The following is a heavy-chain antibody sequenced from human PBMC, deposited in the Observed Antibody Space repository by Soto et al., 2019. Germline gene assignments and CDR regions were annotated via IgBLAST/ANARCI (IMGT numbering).Heavy chain of an antibody. V-gene: IGHV3-23*01. D-gene: IGHD6-19*01. Sequence: GGSLRLSCAASGFTFSSYAMSWVRQAPGKGLEWVSAISGSGGSTYYADSVKGRFTISRDNSKNTRYLQMNSLRAEDTAVYYCAKVAGYSQYIAVAGPFDYWGQGTLVTVSS. J-gene: IGHJ4*02. CDR1: GFTFSSYA. CDR2: ISGSGGST. CDR3: AKVAGYSQYIAVAGPFDY.